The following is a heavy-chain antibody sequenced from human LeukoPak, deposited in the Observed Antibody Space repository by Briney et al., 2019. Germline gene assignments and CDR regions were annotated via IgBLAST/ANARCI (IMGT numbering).Heavy chain of an antibody. J-gene: IGHJ4*02. CDR2: ISSNSGYT. Sequence: ASVKVSCKASGGTFSSYAISWVRQAPGQGLEWMGWISSNSGYTKYAQKFQGRVTMTTDTSTSTAYMDLRSLRSDDTAVYYCARATVTAYADYFDYWGQGTLVTVSS. CDR1: GGTFSSYA. CDR3: ARATVTAYADYFDY. V-gene: IGHV1-18*01. D-gene: IGHD4-17*01.